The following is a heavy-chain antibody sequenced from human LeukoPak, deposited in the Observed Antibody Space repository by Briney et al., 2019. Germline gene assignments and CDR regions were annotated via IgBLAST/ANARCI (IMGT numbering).Heavy chain of an antibody. CDR2: IKQDGREE. J-gene: IGHJ4*02. V-gene: IGHV3-7*04. D-gene: IGHD4-23*01. CDR1: GFTFSRHW. CDR3: ARIYGGNSNY. Sequence: GGTLRLSCAASGFTFSRHWMSWVRQAPGKGLEWVANIKQDGREEYYVDSVKGRFTISRDNAKNSLYLQMNSLRAEDTAVYYCARIYGGNSNYWGQGTLVTVSS.